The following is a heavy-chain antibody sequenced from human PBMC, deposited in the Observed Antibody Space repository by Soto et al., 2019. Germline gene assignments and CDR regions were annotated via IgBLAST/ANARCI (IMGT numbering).Heavy chain of an antibody. J-gene: IGHJ6*03. CDR3: ARGGFGELEGYYMDV. Sequence: GGSLRLSCAASGFTVSSNYMSWVRQAPGKGLEWVSVIYSGGSTYYADSVKGRFTISGDNSKNTLYLQMNSLRAEDTAVYYCARGGFGELEGYYMDVWGKGTTVTVSS. V-gene: IGHV3-66*01. CDR2: IYSGGST. D-gene: IGHD3-10*01. CDR1: GFTVSSNY.